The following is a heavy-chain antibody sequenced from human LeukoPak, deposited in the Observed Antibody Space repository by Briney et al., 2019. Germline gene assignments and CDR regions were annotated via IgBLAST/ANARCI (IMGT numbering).Heavy chain of an antibody. J-gene: IGHJ4*02. V-gene: IGHV1-46*01. CDR3: VTGFTTMAVDYFDY. Sequence: ASVKVSCKASGYTFSDYYMHWVRQAPGQGLEWMGVINPSGGSTRYAQKFQGRVTMTRDMSTSTVDMELSSLRSEDTAVYYCVTGFTTMAVDYFDYWGQGALVTVSP. CDR1: GYTFSDYY. CDR2: INPSGGST. D-gene: IGHD5-18*01.